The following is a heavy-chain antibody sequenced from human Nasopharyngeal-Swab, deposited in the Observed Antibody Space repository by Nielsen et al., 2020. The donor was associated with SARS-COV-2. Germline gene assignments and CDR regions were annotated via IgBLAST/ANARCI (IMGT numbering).Heavy chain of an antibody. CDR2: IYYTGST. CDR3: ARSVSDYTNNDRFDYFDP. V-gene: IGHV4-61*08. D-gene: IGHD4-11*01. J-gene: IGHJ5*02. Sequence: GSLRLSCAVSGGSISSGGYYWTWIRQSPGKGLEWIGYIYYTGSTNSNPSLKTRVSISVDTSRNQFSLRLSSVTAADTAVYYCARSVSDYTNNDRFDYFDPWGQGSLVTVSS. CDR1: GGSISSGGYY.